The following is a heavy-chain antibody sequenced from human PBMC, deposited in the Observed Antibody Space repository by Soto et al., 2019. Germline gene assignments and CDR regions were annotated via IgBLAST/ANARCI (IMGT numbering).Heavy chain of an antibody. D-gene: IGHD6-19*01. CDR2: IYYSGST. J-gene: IGHJ4*02. Sequence: QVQLRESGPGLVKPSETLSLTCTVSGGSISSYYWSWIRQPPGKGLEWIGYIYYSGSTNYNPSLKSRVTISVDTSKNQFSLKLSSVTAADTAVYYCARVVAGLDYWGQGTLVTVSS. V-gene: IGHV4-59*01. CDR1: GGSISSYY. CDR3: ARVVAGLDY.